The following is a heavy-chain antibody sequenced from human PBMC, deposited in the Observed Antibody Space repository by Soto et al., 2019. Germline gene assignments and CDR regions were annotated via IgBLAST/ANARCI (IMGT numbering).Heavy chain of an antibody. CDR2: IYFNGNT. Sequence: SETLSLSCSVSADSFSKYYWTWIRQPPREGLEWIGYIYFNGNTNYNPSLKGRVTISIDTSKKQFSLNLSSVTAADTAVYYCASVTFGGVVLAHWGQGTLVTVSS. CDR1: ADSFSKYY. CDR3: ASVTFGGVVLAH. J-gene: IGHJ4*02. V-gene: IGHV4-59*01. D-gene: IGHD3-16*01.